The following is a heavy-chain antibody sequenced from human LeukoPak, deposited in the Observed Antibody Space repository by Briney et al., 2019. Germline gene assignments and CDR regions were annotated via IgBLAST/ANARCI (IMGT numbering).Heavy chain of an antibody. J-gene: IGHJ4*02. Sequence: GGSLRLSCAASGFTFSSYAMNWVRQAPGKGLEWVSYISSGGRTIYYADSVKGRFTISRDNSKNTLYLQMNSLRAEDTAVYYCARDRGWYQGLVYWGQGTLVTVSS. CDR3: ARDRGWYQGLVY. CDR2: ISSGGRTI. D-gene: IGHD6-19*01. V-gene: IGHV3-48*01. CDR1: GFTFSSYA.